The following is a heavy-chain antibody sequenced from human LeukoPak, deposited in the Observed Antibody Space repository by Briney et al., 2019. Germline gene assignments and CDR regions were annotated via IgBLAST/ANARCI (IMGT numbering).Heavy chain of an antibody. CDR2: IKQDGSEK. CDR3: ARSSQQCSSTSCYVGALEH. CDR1: GFTFSSYW. Sequence: GGSLRLSCAASGFTFSSYWMTWVRQAPGKGPEWVANIKQDGSEKYYVDSVEGRFTISRDNAKNSLSLQMNSLRAEDTAVYYRARSSQQCSSTSCYVGALEHWGQGTLVTVSS. J-gene: IGHJ4*02. V-gene: IGHV3-7*01. D-gene: IGHD2-2*01.